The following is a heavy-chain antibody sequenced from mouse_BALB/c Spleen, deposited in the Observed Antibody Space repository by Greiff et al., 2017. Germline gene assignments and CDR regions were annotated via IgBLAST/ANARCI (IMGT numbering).Heavy chain of an antibody. CDR3: ARRRTTPGAMDY. CDR1: GYTFTSYW. V-gene: IGHV1-69*02. J-gene: IGHJ4*01. Sequence: QVQLQQPGAELVKPGASVKLSCKASGYTFTSYWMHWVQQRPGQGLEWIGEIDPSDSYTNYNQKFKGKATLTVDKSSSTAYMQLSRLTSEDSAVYYCARRRTTPGAMDYWGQGTSVTVSS. D-gene: IGHD1-1*01. CDR2: IDPSDSYT.